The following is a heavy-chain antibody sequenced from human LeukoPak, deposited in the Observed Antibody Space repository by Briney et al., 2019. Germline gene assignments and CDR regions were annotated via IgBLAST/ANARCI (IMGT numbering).Heavy chain of an antibody. Sequence: GGSLTLSCAACGFPFSSNWMLWVRQAPGKGLLWVSRINSDGSSTNYADSVKGRFSIFRDNAKNTLYLHMNSLRADDTAVYYCPSTPGYCDSSTCFEYFQHWGQGTLVTVTS. CDR2: INSDGSST. J-gene: IGHJ1*01. V-gene: IGHV3-74*01. CDR1: GFPFSSNW. D-gene: IGHD2-2*03. CDR3: PSTPGYCDSSTCFEYFQH.